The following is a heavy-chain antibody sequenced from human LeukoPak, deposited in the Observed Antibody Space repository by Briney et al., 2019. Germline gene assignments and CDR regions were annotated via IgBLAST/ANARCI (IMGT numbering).Heavy chain of an antibody. CDR2: IYSGGST. CDR3: ARAQATYYYDSSGYPFAFDI. J-gene: IGHJ3*02. V-gene: IGHV3-66*01. CDR1: GFTVSSNY. Sequence: GGSLRLSCAASGFTVSSNYMSWVRQAPGKGLEWVSVIYSGGSTYYADSVKGRFTISRDNSKNTLYLQMNSLRAEDTAVYYCARAQATYYYDSSGYPFAFDIWGQGTMVTVSS. D-gene: IGHD3-22*01.